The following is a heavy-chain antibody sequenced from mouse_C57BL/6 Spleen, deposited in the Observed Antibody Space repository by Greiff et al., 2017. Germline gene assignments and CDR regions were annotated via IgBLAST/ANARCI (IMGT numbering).Heavy chain of an antibody. Sequence: VQRVESGPGLVQPSQSLSITCTVSGFSLTSYGVHWVRQSPGKGLEWLGVIWRGGSTDYNAAFMSRLSITKDNSTSQVFFKMNRLQADDTAIYYCAKNLPPDYYCSSYSYAMDYWGQGTSVTVSS. D-gene: IGHD1-1*01. J-gene: IGHJ4*01. CDR1: GFSLTSYG. CDR2: IWRGGST. V-gene: IGHV2-5*01. CDR3: AKNLPPDYYCSSYSYAMDY.